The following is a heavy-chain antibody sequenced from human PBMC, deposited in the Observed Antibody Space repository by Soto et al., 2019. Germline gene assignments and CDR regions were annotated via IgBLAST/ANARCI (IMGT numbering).Heavy chain of an antibody. CDR1: GFTFSSYA. V-gene: IGHV3-23*01. D-gene: IGHD2-15*01. Sequence: EVQLLESGGGLVQPGGSLRLSCAASGFTFSSYAMTWVRQAPGKGLDWVAAISDSGGSTYYADSVKGRFTISRDNSKNTVYLQMSSLRAEDTAVYYCTLYCSGVTRSGHWGQGTLVTVSS. CDR2: ISDSGGST. CDR3: TLYCSGVTRSGH. J-gene: IGHJ4*02.